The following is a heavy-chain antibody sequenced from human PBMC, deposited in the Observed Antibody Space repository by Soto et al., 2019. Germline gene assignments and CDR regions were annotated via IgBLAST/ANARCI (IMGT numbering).Heavy chain of an antibody. CDR2: ISGYNGKT. CDR3: ARDKMIDDFGLGSLAC. V-gene: IGHV1-18*04. Sequence: QVQLVQSGAEVKKPGASVKVSCKASGYTFRSFGVSWVRQAPGQGPEWMGWISGYNGKTKYTQKVQGRVTMTTDTSTNTAYMELRSLRSDHTAVYSCARDKMIDDFGLGSLACWGPGTVVTVSS. J-gene: IGHJ4*02. CDR1: GYTFRSFG. D-gene: IGHD3-10*01.